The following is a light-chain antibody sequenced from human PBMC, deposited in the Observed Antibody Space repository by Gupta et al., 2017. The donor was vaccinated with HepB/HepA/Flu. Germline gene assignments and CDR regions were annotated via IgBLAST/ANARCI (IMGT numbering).Light chain of an antibody. V-gene: IGLV1-40*01. Sequence: QSVLTQPPSVSGAPGQRVTIPCTGSSSNIGAGYDVPWYQQLPGTAPKLLIYGNSSRPSGVPDRFSGSKSGTSASLAITGLQAEDEADYYCQSYDSSLSLVVFGGGTKLTVL. J-gene: IGLJ2*01. CDR1: SSNIGAGYD. CDR2: GNS. CDR3: QSYDSSLSLVV.